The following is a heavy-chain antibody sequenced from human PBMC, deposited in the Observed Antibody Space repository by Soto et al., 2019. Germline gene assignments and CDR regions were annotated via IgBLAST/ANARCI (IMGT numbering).Heavy chain of an antibody. CDR3: AREGYCISTSCRHYDYYGIDV. V-gene: IGHV1-18*01. CDR2: ISAYNGNT. Sequence: QVQLVQSGAEVKKPGASVKVSCKASGYTFTSYGISWVRQAPGQGLEWMGWISAYNGNTNYAQKLQGRVTMTTDTSTSTAYMELRSMRSDDTAVYYCAREGYCISTSCRHYDYYGIDVWGQGTTVTVSS. CDR1: GYTFTSYG. D-gene: IGHD2-2*01. J-gene: IGHJ6*02.